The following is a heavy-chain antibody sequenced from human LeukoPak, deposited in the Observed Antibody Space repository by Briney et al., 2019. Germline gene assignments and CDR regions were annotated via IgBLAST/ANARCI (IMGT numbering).Heavy chain of an antibody. V-gene: IGHV3-33*01. CDR2: IWYDGSNK. CDR1: GFTFSSSG. J-gene: IGHJ3*02. CDR3: ARVGSDRNVFDI. D-gene: IGHD1-14*01. Sequence: PGGSLRLSCAASGFTFSSSGMHWVRQAPGKGLEWVAVIWYDGSNKYYTESEKGRFAISRDNSKNTLYLQMNSLRVEDTAVYYCARVGSDRNVFDIWGQGTMVTVSS.